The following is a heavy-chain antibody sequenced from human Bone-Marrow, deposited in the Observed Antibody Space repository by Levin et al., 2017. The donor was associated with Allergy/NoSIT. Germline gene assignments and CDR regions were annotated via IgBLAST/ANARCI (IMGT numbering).Heavy chain of an antibody. D-gene: IGHD6-19*01. Sequence: SVKVSCKASGVTFNSYAISWVRQAPGQGLQWMGGTIPIFNTAVYAQTFQGRVTITADESTYTAYMELSSLRSDDTAVYYCVADPGARPQAFDYWGQGTLVTVSS. CDR1: GVTFNSYA. J-gene: IGHJ4*02. CDR3: VADPGARPQAFDY. CDR2: TIPIFNTA. V-gene: IGHV1-69*13.